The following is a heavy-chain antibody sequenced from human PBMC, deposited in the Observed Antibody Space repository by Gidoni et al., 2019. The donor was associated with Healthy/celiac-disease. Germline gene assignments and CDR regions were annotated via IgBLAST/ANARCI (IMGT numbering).Heavy chain of an antibody. Sequence: QVQLVESGGGVVQPGRSLRLSCAASGFTFSSYAMHWVRQAPGKGLGWVAVISYDGSNKYYADSVKGRFTISRDNSKNTLYLQMNSLRAEDTAVYYCAKDSRLVGATSSWGYFQHWGQGTLVTVSS. D-gene: IGHD1-26*01. V-gene: IGHV3-30*18. CDR3: AKDSRLVGATSSWGYFQH. CDR1: GFTFSSYA. J-gene: IGHJ1*01. CDR2: ISYDGSNK.